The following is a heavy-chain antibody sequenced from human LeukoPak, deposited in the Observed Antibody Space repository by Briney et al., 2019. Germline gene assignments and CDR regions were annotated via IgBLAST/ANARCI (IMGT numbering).Heavy chain of an antibody. CDR2: ISDDFGT. Sequence: GGSLRLSCAASGFTFSSYAMSFLRRAPGKGLEWVSAISDDFGTYHADSVKGRFTISRDVSKNTLYLQTNSLRAEDTAVYYCAKPGGGSDYYFDFWGQGTLVTVSS. J-gene: IGHJ4*02. CDR3: AKPGGGSDYYFDF. D-gene: IGHD2-21*01. CDR1: GFTFSSYA. V-gene: IGHV3-23*01.